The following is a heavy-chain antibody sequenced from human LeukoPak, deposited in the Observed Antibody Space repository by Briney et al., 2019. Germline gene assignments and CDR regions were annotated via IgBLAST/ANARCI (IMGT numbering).Heavy chain of an antibody. CDR1: GYTLTELP. CDR2: FDPEDGET. Sequence: ASVKVSCKVSGYTLTELPMHWVRQAPGKGLEWMGGFDPEDGETIYAQKFQGRVTMTEDTSTDTAYMELSSLRSEDTAVYYCATWYYDILTGYYTHDYWGQGTLVTVSS. CDR3: ATWYYDILTGYYTHDY. V-gene: IGHV1-24*01. J-gene: IGHJ4*02. D-gene: IGHD3-9*01.